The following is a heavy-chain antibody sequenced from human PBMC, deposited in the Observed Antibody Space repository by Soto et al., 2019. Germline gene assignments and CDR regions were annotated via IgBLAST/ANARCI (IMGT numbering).Heavy chain of an antibody. CDR3: AKDSRYSSSWSGPGYFDY. CDR1: GFTFSSYG. Sequence: GGSLRLSCAASGFTFSSYGMHWVRQAPGKGLEWVAVISYDGSNKYYADSVKGRFTISRDNSKNTLYLQMNSLRAEDTAVYYCAKDSRYSSSWSGPGYFDYWGQGTLVTVSS. J-gene: IGHJ4*02. D-gene: IGHD6-13*01. V-gene: IGHV3-30*18. CDR2: ISYDGSNK.